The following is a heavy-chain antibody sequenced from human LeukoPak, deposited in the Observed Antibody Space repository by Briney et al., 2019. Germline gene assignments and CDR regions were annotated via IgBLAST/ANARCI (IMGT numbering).Heavy chain of an antibody. CDR2: ISSSSSYI. CDR3: AREVSRDGYMEGFDY. Sequence: GGSLRLSCAASGFTFSSYSMNWVRQAPGKGLEWVSSISSSSSYIYYADSVKGRFTISRDNSQNTLYLQMNSLRAEDTAVYYCAREVSRDGYMEGFDYWGQGTLVTVSS. J-gene: IGHJ4*02. V-gene: IGHV3-21*01. CDR1: GFTFSSYS. D-gene: IGHD5-24*01.